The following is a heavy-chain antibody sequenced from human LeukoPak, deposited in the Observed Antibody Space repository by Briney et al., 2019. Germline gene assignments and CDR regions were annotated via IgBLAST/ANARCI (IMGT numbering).Heavy chain of an antibody. J-gene: IGHJ6*03. V-gene: IGHV4-39*01. CDR1: GGSISSSSYY. D-gene: IGHD3-10*01. CDR3: ARRVRVYYYYMDV. Sequence: PSETLSLTCTVSGGSISSSSYYWGWIRQPPGKGLEWIGSIYYSGSTYYNPSLKSRVTISVDTSKNQFSLKLSSVTAADTAVYYCARRVRVYYYYMDVWGKGTTVTVSS. CDR2: IYYSGST.